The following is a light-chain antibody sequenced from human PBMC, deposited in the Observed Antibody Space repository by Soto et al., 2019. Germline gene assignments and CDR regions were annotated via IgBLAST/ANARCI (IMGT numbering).Light chain of an antibody. CDR3: QQRSNWPPPT. J-gene: IGKJ5*01. CDR2: DAS. Sequence: EVVLTQSPATVPLSPGERATLSCRASQSVSSYLAWYQQKPGQAPRLLIYDASNRATGIPARFSGSGSGTDFTLTISSLEPEDFAVYYCQQRSNWPPPTFGQGTRLEI. V-gene: IGKV3-11*01. CDR1: QSVSSY.